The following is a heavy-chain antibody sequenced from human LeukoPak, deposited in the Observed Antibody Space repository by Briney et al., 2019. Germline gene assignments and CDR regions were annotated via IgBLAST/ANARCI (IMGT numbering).Heavy chain of an antibody. V-gene: IGHV3-20*04. D-gene: IGHD3-22*01. CDR2: ITGYGGSV. CDR3: ARDHVGSGYYYFDS. CDR1: GFTFADYG. Sequence: GGSLRLSCAASGFTFADYGVSWVRQAPGKGLEWVSGITGYGGSVGYADAMKGRFTVSRDNAKKSLYLQMNSLRDEDTALYYCARDHVGSGYYYFDSWGQGTLVTVSS. J-gene: IGHJ4*02.